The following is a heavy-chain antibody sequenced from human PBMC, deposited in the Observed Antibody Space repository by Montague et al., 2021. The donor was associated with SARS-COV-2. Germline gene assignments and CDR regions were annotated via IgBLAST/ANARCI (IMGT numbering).Heavy chain of an antibody. J-gene: IGHJ5*02. CDR2: INYSGST. V-gene: IGHV4-39*01. CDR3: AGRGVRYSSSWYSYWFDP. CDR1: GGSISSSSYY. Sequence: SETLSLTCTVSGGSISSSSYYWGWIRQPPGKGLEWIGSINYSGSTYYNPSPKSRVTISVDTSKNQFSLKLSSVTAADTAVYYCAGRGVRYSSSWYSYWFDPWGQGTLVTVSS. D-gene: IGHD6-13*01.